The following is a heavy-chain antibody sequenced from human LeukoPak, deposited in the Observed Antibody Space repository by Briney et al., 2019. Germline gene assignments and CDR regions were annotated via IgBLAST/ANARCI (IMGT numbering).Heavy chain of an antibody. CDR1: GYAFTRHY. Sequence: VASVKVSCKASGYAFTRHYMHWVRQAPGQGLEWMGLINPSGSSTIYAQKFQGRVTMTRDMSTSTDYMELSRLRSDDTAVYYCHTSGSPTGEGYWGQGTLVTVSS. J-gene: IGHJ4*02. D-gene: IGHD1-26*01. CDR3: HTSGSPTGEGY. V-gene: IGHV1-46*01. CDR2: INPSGSST.